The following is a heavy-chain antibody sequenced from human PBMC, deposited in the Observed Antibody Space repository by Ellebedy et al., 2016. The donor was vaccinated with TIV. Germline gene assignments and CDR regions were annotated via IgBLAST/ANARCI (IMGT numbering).Heavy chain of an antibody. Sequence: MPSETLSLTCTVSGGSISSYYWSWIRQPPGKGLEWIGYIYYSGSTNYNPSLKSRVTISVDTSKNQFSLKLSSVTAADTAVYYCARETRYCSSTSCYAFNDYWGQGTLVTVSS. CDR3: ARETRYCSSTSCYAFNDY. CDR2: IYYSGST. CDR1: GGSISSYY. D-gene: IGHD2-2*01. V-gene: IGHV4-59*01. J-gene: IGHJ4*02.